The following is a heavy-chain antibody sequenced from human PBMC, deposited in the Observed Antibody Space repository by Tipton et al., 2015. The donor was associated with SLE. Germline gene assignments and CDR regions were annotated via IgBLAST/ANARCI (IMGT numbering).Heavy chain of an antibody. D-gene: IGHD1-26*01. V-gene: IGHV4-61*09. J-gene: IGHJ3*02. CDR1: GGSITSGSYY. Sequence: TLSLTCTVSGGSITSGSYYWSWIRQPAGKGLEWIGYIYYSGSTNYNPSLKSRVTISVDTSKNQFSLKLSSVTAADTAVYYCAGEVGDDAFDIWGQGTMVTVSS. CDR3: AGEVGDDAFDI. CDR2: IYYSGST.